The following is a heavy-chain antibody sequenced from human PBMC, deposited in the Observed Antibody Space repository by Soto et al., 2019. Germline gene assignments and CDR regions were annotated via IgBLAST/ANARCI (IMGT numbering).Heavy chain of an antibody. D-gene: IGHD4-4*01. CDR2: ITTSGSYI. V-gene: IGHV3-21*01. Sequence: EVQLVESGGGLVKPGGSLRLSCEGSGFTFSFYSMNWVRQAPGKGLEWVSHITTSGSYIYYTDSVKGRFTISRDNAKNSLLLQMNSLRAEVSDVYYCARDGYSNSAIYGMEVWGQGTTVTVSS. J-gene: IGHJ6*02. CDR3: ARDGYSNSAIYGMEV. CDR1: GFTFSFYS.